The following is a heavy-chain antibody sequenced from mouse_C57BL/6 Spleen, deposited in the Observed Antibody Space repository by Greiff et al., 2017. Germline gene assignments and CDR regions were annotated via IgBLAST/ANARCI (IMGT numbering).Heavy chain of an antibody. CDR3: ARWDFGYSIAWFAY. Sequence: QVQLQQPGAELVRPGTSVKLSCKASGYTFTSYWMHWVKQRPGQGLEWIGVIDPSDSYTNYNQKFKGKATLTVDTSSSTAYMQLSRLTSEDSAVYYWARWDFGYSIAWFAYWGQGTLVTVSA. V-gene: IGHV1-59*01. CDR1: GYTFTSYW. D-gene: IGHD2-5*01. CDR2: IDPSDSYT. J-gene: IGHJ3*01.